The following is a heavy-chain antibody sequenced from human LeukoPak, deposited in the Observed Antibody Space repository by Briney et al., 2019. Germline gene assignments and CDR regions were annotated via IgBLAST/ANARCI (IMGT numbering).Heavy chain of an antibody. Sequence: SETLPLTCAVYGGSFSGYYWSWIRQPPGKGLEWIGEINHSGSTNYNPSLKSRVTISVDTSKNQFSLKLSSVTAADTAVYYCARALSCSSTSCYGPGAFDIWGQGTMVTVSS. CDR2: INHSGST. CDR1: GGSFSGYY. J-gene: IGHJ3*02. V-gene: IGHV4-34*01. D-gene: IGHD2-2*01. CDR3: ARALSCSSTSCYGPGAFDI.